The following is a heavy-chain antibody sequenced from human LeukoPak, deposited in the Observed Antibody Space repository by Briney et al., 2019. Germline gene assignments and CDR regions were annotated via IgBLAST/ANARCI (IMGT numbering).Heavy chain of an antibody. CDR1: GLTFSSYA. V-gene: IGHV3-23*01. Sequence: GGSLGLSCAASGLTFSSYAMSWVRQAPGKGLEWVSAISGSGGSTYYADSVKGRFTISRDNSKNTLYLQMNSLRAEDTAVYYCAKDQIVGATTPFDYWGQGTLVTVSS. CDR3: AKDQIVGATTPFDY. CDR2: ISGSGGST. D-gene: IGHD1-26*01. J-gene: IGHJ4*02.